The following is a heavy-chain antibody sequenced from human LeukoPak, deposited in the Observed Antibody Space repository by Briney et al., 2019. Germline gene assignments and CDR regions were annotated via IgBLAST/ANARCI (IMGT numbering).Heavy chain of an antibody. Sequence: GGSLRLSCAASGFTFSSYEMNWVRQAPGKGLEWVSYISSSGSTIYYADSVKGRFTISRDNAKNSLYLRMNSLRAEDTAVYYCARDRSPGNFDYWGQGTLVTVSS. CDR2: ISSSGSTI. J-gene: IGHJ4*02. V-gene: IGHV3-48*03. D-gene: IGHD3-10*01. CDR3: ARDRSPGNFDY. CDR1: GFTFSSYE.